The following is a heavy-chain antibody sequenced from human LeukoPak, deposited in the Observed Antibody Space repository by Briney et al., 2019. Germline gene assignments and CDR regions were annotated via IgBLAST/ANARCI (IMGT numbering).Heavy chain of an antibody. D-gene: IGHD3-10*01. J-gene: IGHJ3*02. CDR3: ARGSRGYRFGGIELDAFDI. CDR2: IYYSGST. V-gene: IGHV4-61*01. Sequence: SETLSLTCTVSGGSVSSGSYYWSWIRQPPGKGLEWIGYIYYSGSTNYNPSLKSRVTIPVDTSKNQFSLKLSSVTAADTAVYYCARGSRGYRFGGIELDAFDIWGQGTMVTVSS. CDR1: GGSVSSGSYY.